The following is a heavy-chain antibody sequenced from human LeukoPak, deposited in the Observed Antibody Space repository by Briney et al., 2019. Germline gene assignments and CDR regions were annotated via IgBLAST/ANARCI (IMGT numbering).Heavy chain of an antibody. CDR3: ARAGNPVVVPALIYSSNWFDP. Sequence: GASVTVSCKASGYTFTGYYMHWVRQAPGQGLEWMGWINPNSGGTNYAQKFQGRVTMTRDTSISTAYMELSRLRSDDTAVYYCARAGNPVVVPALIYSSNWFDPWGQGTLVTVSS. V-gene: IGHV1-2*02. CDR2: INPNSGGT. D-gene: IGHD2-2*01. CDR1: GYTFTGYY. J-gene: IGHJ5*02.